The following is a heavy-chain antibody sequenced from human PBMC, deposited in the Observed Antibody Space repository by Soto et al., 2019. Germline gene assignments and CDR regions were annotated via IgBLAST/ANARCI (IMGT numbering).Heavy chain of an antibody. CDR2: IYYSGST. V-gene: IGHV4-30-4*01. D-gene: IGHD4-17*01. CDR1: GGSISSGDYY. Sequence: QVPLQESGPGLVKPSQTLSLTCTVSGGSISSGDYYWSWIRQPPGKGLEWIGYIYYSGSTFYNPSLKSRVTISVDTSKSQFSLNLSSVTAADTAVYYCARSPLIYGGGAFQHWGQGTLVTVSS. CDR3: ARSPLIYGGGAFQH. J-gene: IGHJ1*01.